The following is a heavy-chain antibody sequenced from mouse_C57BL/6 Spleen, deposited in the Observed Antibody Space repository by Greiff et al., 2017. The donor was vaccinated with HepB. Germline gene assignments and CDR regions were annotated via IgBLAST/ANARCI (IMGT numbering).Heavy chain of an antibody. V-gene: IGHV1-7*01. D-gene: IGHD1-2*01. CDR3: AEGGLLRPFDY. CDR1: GYTFTSYW. CDR2: INPSSGYT. J-gene: IGHJ2*01. Sequence: QVHVKQSGAELAKPGASVKLSCKASGYTFTSYWMHWVKQRPGQGLEWIGYINPSSGYTKYNQKFKDKATLTADKSSSTAYMQLSSLTYEDSAVYYCAEGGLLRPFDYWGQGTTLTVSS.